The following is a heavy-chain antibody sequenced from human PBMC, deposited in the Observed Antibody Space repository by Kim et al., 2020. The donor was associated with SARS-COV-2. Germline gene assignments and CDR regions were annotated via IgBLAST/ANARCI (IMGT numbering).Heavy chain of an antibody. J-gene: IGHJ6*02. CDR1: GFTFSTFF. Sequence: GGSLRLSCAASGFTFSTFFMIWVRQAPGKGLEWVANIKQDGSERYYVDSVKGRFTISRDNTKNSVYLQMNSLSADDTAVYYCARARYGDSPNRYYYYGMDVWGQGTTVTVSS. D-gene: IGHD4-17*01. CDR3: ARARYGDSPNRYYYYGMDV. CDR2: IKQDGSER. V-gene: IGHV3-7*01.